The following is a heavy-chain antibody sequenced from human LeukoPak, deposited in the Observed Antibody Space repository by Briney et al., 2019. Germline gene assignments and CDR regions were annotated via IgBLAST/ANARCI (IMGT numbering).Heavy chain of an antibody. Sequence: SETLSLTCSVSGGSIRSYYWNWIRQSPGKGLEWIGYIYYSGSINYNPSFKSRVTMSVDTSKNQFSLKLHSVTAADTAMYYCARSLGITSLDYWGQGTLVTVSS. CDR3: ARSLGITSLDY. D-gene: IGHD1-14*01. CDR2: IYYSGSI. CDR1: GGSIRSYY. V-gene: IGHV4-59*01. J-gene: IGHJ4*02.